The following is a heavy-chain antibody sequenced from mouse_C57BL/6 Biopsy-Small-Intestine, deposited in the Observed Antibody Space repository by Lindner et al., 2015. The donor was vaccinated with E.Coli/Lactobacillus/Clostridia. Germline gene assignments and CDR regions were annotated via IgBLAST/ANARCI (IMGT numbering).Heavy chain of an antibody. D-gene: IGHD6-1*01. CDR2: FIPIIDTA. V-gene: IGHV1-74*01. CDR3: ARGHSSAWAIFDY. J-gene: IGHJ4*01. Sequence: SVKVSCKASGGTFNSIKNWVRQAPGQGLEWMGRFIPIIDTADYAQKFQGRVTITADKSTNTAYMELSSLRSEDTAIYYCARGHSSAWAIFDYWGQGTPVTVSS. CDR1: GGTFNSIK.